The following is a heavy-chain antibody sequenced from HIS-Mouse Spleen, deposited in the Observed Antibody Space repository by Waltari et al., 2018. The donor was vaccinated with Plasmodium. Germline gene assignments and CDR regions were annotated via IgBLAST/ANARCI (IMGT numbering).Heavy chain of an antibody. Sequence: EVQLVESGGGLVQPGGSLRLSCAASGFTFSSYCMSWVRQAPGKGLELVANIKQDGSEKYYVDSVKGRFTISRDNAKNSLYLQMNSLRAEDTAVYYCASSWYWYFDLWGRGTLVTVSS. CDR1: GFTFSSYC. D-gene: IGHD6-13*01. CDR2: IKQDGSEK. V-gene: IGHV3-7*01. J-gene: IGHJ2*01. CDR3: ASSWYWYFDL.